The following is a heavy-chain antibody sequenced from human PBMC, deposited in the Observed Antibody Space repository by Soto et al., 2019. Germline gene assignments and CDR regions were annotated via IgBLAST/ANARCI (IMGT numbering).Heavy chain of an antibody. CDR3: ARDLPRGGWFDP. Sequence: QVQLVQSGAEVKKPGSSVKVSCKASGGTFSSYTISWVRQAPGPGLEWMGRIIPILGIANYAQKFQGRVTITADKSTSTAYMELSSLRSEDTAVYYCARDLPRGGWFDPWGQEALVTVSS. CDR2: IIPILGIA. V-gene: IGHV1-69*08. D-gene: IGHD3-10*01. CDR1: GGTFSSYT. J-gene: IGHJ5*02.